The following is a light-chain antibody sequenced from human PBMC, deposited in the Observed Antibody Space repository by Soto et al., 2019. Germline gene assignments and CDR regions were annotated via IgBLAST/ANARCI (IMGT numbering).Light chain of an antibody. CDR3: QQYGRSPFT. CDR2: GAS. Sequence: EIVLTQSPGTLSLSPGERATLSCRASQRVSSNNLAWYQQRPGQAPRVVIYGASTRATGIPERFSGSGSGTDFTITISRLELEDFEVYYCQQYGRSPFTFGPGTKVDIK. J-gene: IGKJ3*01. CDR1: QRVSSNN. V-gene: IGKV3-20*01.